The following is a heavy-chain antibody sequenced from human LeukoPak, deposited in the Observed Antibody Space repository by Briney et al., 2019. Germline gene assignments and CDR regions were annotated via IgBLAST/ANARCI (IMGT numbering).Heavy chain of an antibody. CDR3: GREDCSNVRCHGASDA. D-gene: IGHD2-8*01. J-gene: IGHJ5*02. Sequence: PGGSLRLSCVASGFDFNYYAMNWVRQAPGKGLEWVSSISAANHIYYSDSVKGRFSISRDNAGNALFLQMHSLRGEDTAVYYCGREDCSNVRCHGASDAWGQGTLVTVSS. CDR1: GFDFNYYA. V-gene: IGHV3-69-1*02. CDR2: ISAANHI.